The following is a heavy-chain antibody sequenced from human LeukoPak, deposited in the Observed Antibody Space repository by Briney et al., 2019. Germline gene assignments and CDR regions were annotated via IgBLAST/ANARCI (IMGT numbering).Heavy chain of an antibody. CDR2: IYYTGST. CDR1: GGSISSYY. CDR3: ARTRRGYTYGFSSRELLKAFDI. D-gene: IGHD5-18*01. J-gene: IGHJ3*02. V-gene: IGHV4-59*01. Sequence: SETLSLTCTVSGGSISSYYWSWIRQPQGKGLEWIGYIYYTGSTKYKSSLKSRVTMSLDTSKKQLSLNLTSVTAADTGVYFCARTRRGYTYGFSSRELLKAFDIWGQGTMVPVSS.